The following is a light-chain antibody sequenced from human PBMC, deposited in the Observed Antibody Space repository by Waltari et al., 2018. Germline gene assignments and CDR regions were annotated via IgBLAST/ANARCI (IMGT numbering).Light chain of an antibody. CDR3: ASWDDSHYV. CDR1: YSNLGSSY. V-gene: IGLV1-47*01. J-gene: IGLJ1*01. Sequence: QSVLTQPPSASGTPGQRVSISCSGSYSNLGSSYLYWYQQLPGTAPKLLIYRNDQRPSGVPDRFSGSKYGTTAFLAISELRSEDEAVYYCASWDDSHYVFGGGTKVTVL. CDR2: RND.